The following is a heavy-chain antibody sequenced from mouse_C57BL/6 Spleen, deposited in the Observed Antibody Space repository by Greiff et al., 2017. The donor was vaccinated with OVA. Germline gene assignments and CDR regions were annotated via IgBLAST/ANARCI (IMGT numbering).Heavy chain of an antibody. V-gene: IGHV1-81*01. CDR1: SYTFTSYG. J-gene: IGHJ2*01. CDR2: IYPRSGNT. D-gene: IGHD2-3*01. Sequence: VMLVESGAELARPGASVKLSCKASSYTFTSYGISWVKQRTGQGLEWIGEIYPRSGNTYYNEKFKGKATLTADKSSSTAYMELRSLTSEDSAVYFCAVYDGYYYFDYWGQGTTLTVSS. CDR3: AVYDGYYYFDY.